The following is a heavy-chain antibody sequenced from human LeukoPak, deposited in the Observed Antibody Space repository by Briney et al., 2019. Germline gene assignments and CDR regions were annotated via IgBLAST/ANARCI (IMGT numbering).Heavy chain of an antibody. CDR2: IYRGGDT. CDR3: ARDPGEGDILTGSWNWFDP. J-gene: IGHJ5*02. V-gene: IGHV3-53*05. Sequence: PGGSLRLSCAASGFSVSDNYMSWVRQAPGKGLEWVAVIYRGGDTYYADSVRGRITISRDNSKNTLYLEMNSLRSEDTAVYYCARDPGEGDILTGSWNWFDPWGQGTLVTVSS. D-gene: IGHD3-9*01. CDR1: GFSVSDNY.